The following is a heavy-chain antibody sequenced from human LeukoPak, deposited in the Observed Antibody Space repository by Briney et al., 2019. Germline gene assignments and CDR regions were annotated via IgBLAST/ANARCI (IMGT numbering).Heavy chain of an antibody. J-gene: IGHJ4*02. CDR2: IYTSGST. Sequence: PSETLSLTCTVSGGSISSYYWSWIRQPAGKGLEWIGRIYTSGSTNYNPSLKSRVTMSVDTSKNQFSLKLSSVTAADTAVYYCAIRSYYDSSGYYSTAYYFDYWGQGTLVTVSS. CDR1: GGSISSYY. D-gene: IGHD3-22*01. CDR3: AIRSYYDSSGYYSTAYYFDY. V-gene: IGHV4-4*07.